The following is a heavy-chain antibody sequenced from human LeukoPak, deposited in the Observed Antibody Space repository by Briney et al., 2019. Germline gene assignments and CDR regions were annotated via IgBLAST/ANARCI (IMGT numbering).Heavy chain of an antibody. CDR3: ARVSGSYSLYYYMDV. V-gene: IGHV3-21*01. Sequence: GGSLRLSCAASGFTFSTYSMNWVRQAPGKGLEWVSSISSSSSYIYYADSVKGRFTISRDNAKSSLFLQMNSLRAEDTAVYYCARVSGSYSLYYYMDVWGKGTTVTVSS. CDR2: ISSSSSYI. J-gene: IGHJ6*03. CDR1: GFTFSTYS. D-gene: IGHD1-26*01.